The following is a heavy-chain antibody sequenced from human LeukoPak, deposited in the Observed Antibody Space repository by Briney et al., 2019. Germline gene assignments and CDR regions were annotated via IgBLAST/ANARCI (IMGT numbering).Heavy chain of an antibody. Sequence: GGSLRLSCAASGFTFSSYAMSWVRQAPGKWLEWVSAISGSGGSTYYADSVKGRFTISRDNSKNTLYLQMNSVRAEDTAVYYCAKATCSGGSCYGPFDYRGQGTLVTVSS. CDR2: ISGSGGST. CDR1: GFTFSSYA. D-gene: IGHD2-15*01. J-gene: IGHJ4*02. CDR3: AKATCSGGSCYGPFDY. V-gene: IGHV3-23*01.